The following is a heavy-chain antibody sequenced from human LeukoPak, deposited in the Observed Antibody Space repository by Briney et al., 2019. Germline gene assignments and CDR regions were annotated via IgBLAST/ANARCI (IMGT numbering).Heavy chain of an antibody. CDR2: ITVASGNT. CDR3: VGGSLGF. J-gene: IGHJ4*02. Sequence: WVRQAXXXRLEWLGWITVASGNTRYSENLQGRVTLTRDTSANTAYMELRNLKSEDTAVYYCVGGSLGFWGQGTLVTVSS. V-gene: IGHV1-3*01.